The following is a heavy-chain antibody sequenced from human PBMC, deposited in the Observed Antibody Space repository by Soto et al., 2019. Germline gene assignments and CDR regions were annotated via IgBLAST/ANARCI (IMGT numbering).Heavy chain of an antibody. CDR3: ATQPRYDSSGYFFY. CDR2: MYYSGST. V-gene: IGHV4-31*03. Sequence: SETLSLTCTVSGGSISSGGYYWSWIRQHPGGGLEWIGDMYYSGSTNYNPSLKARITISADTSKKQFSLELRSVTAADTAVYYCATQPRYDSSGYFFYWGLGRLVTSPQ. CDR1: GGSISSGGYY. J-gene: IGHJ4*02. D-gene: IGHD3-22*01.